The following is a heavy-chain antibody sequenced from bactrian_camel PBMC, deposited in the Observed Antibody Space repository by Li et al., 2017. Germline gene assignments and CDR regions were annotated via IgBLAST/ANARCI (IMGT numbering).Heavy chain of an antibody. CDR1: GDTIGRYC. V-gene: IGHV3S55*01. D-gene: IGHD1*01. J-gene: IGHJ4*01. CDR2: LSVDGIT. Sequence: HVQLVESGGGSVQVGGSLTLSCVASGDTIGRYCMGWFRQIPDREREGVASLSVDGITTYADSVKGRFTISHDNAKNSVDLQMNSLKPDDTAVYYCAATGQMLSVAGCRTQGTQVTVS.